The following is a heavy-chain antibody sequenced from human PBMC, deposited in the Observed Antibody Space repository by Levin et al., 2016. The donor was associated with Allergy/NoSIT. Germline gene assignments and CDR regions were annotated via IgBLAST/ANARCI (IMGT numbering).Heavy chain of an antibody. CDR3: ALGGARETGMDV. D-gene: IGHD1-26*01. J-gene: IGHJ6*02. CDR2: ISSGSSYI. Sequence: GGSLRLSCAASGFTFSTYSMNWVRQAPGKGLEWVSSISSGSSYIYYADSVKGRFTISRDNAKNSLYLQMNSLRAEDTAVYYCALGGARETGMDVWGQGTTVTVSS. CDR1: GFTFSTYS. V-gene: IGHV3-21*01.